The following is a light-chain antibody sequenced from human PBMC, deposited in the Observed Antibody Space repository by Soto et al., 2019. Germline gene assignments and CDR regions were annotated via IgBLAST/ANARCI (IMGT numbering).Light chain of an antibody. CDR2: DTS. V-gene: IGKV3-20*01. CDR1: QSVPNSR. CDR3: QQYGTLPT. Sequence: EILLTHSADTLYLSPGERATLSCRASQSVPNSRLAWYQQKPGQASSLVISDTSIRATGIPDRFSGSGSGTDFSLIIGRLEPEDFAVYFCQQYGTLPTFCQGSKV. J-gene: IGKJ1*01.